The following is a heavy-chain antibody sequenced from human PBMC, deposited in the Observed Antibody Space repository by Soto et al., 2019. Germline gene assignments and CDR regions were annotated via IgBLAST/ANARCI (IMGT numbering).Heavy chain of an antibody. Sequence: ASVKVSCKASGYTFTSYDINWVRQATGQGLEWMGWMNPNSGNTGYAQKFQGRVTMTRNTSISTAYMELSSLRSEDTAVYYCARGVKMVRNKYYYYYYMDVWGKGTTVTVSS. V-gene: IGHV1-8*01. D-gene: IGHD3-10*01. CDR1: GYTFTSYD. J-gene: IGHJ6*03. CDR3: ARGVKMVRNKYYYYYYMDV. CDR2: MNPNSGNT.